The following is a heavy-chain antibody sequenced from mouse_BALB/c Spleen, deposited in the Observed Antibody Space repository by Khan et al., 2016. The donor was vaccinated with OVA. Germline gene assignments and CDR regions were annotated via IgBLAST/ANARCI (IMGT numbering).Heavy chain of an antibody. J-gene: IGHJ2*01. Sequence: VQLKQSGPGLVKPSQSLSLTCTVTGYSITSDYAWNWIWQFPGNNLDWMGHIRYSGRTCFNPSLKSRISCTRYTSKNQFVLQSNPATTDDTATNYSASASTITTIVATDLDHRRHCPTITISS. D-gene: IGHD1-1*01. CDR1: GYSITSDYA. CDR2: IRYSGRT. CDR3: ASASTITTIVATDLDH. V-gene: IGHV3-2*02.